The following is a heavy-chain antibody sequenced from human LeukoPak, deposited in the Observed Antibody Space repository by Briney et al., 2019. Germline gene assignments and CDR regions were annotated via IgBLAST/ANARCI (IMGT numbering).Heavy chain of an antibody. CDR3: ARHPSAGTQWSDP. J-gene: IGHJ5*02. CDR2: IYYSGST. D-gene: IGHD6-13*01. CDR1: GGSISSSSYY. Sequence: PPETLSLTCTVSGGSISSSSYYWGWIRQPPGKGLEWIGSIYYSGSTYYNPSLKSRVTISVDTSKNQFSLKLSSVTAADTAVYYCARHPSAGTQWSDPWGQGTLVTVSS. V-gene: IGHV4-39*01.